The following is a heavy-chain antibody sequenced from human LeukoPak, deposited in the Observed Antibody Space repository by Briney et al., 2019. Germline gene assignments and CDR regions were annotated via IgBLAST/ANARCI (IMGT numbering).Heavy chain of an antibody. D-gene: IGHD6-13*01. Sequence: PGGSLRLSCEASGFTFSDYCLSWIRQAPGKGLEWISYISGSSSHINYADSVKGRFTISRDNAKKSVYLQMDSLRAEDTAVYYCARDQIGSWWGQGTLVIVSS. CDR2: ISGSSSHI. V-gene: IGHV3-11*06. CDR3: ARDQIGSW. J-gene: IGHJ4*02. CDR1: GFTFSDYC.